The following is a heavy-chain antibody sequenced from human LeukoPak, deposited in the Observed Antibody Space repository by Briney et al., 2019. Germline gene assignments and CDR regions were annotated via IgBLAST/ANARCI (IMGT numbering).Heavy chain of an antibody. D-gene: IGHD6-19*01. J-gene: IGHJ6*02. CDR3: ARAGSTRLGYISGDMDV. Sequence: ASVKVSCKASGYTFTSYAMHWVRQAPGQRLEWMGWINAGNGNTKYSQNFQGRVTITRDTSASTAYMELSSLRSEDTAAYYCARAGSTRLGYISGDMDVWGQGTTVTVSS. V-gene: IGHV1-3*01. CDR1: GYTFTSYA. CDR2: INAGNGNT.